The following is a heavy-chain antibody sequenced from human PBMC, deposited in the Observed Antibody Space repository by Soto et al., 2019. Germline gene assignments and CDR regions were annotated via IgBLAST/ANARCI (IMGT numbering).Heavy chain of an antibody. CDR1: GGSISSSGFS. CDR2: AYYSGNT. D-gene: IGHD2-8*01. Sequence: LSLTCTVSGGSISSSGFSRGWVRQPPGKGLEWIGCAYYSGNTYYNPSLKSRVTISVDTSGNQFSLRLNSVTAADTAVYYCTKVSSGWFDPWGQGTLVTVSS. CDR3: TKVSSGWFDP. V-gene: IGHV4-39*01. J-gene: IGHJ5*02.